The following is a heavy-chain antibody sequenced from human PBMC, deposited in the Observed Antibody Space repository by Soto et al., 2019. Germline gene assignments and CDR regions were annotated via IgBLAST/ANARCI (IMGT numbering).Heavy chain of an antibody. D-gene: IGHD6-19*01. CDR3: ARERVGDTDYSGVAVAGHFDY. V-gene: IGHV4-30-4*01. CDR1: GGSISSGDYY. Sequence: QVQLQESGPGLVKPSQTLSLTCTVSGGSISSGDYYWSWIRQPPGKGLEWIGYIYYSGSTYYNPSLKSRVTISVDTSKNQFSLKLSSVTAADTAVYYCARERVGDTDYSGVAVAGHFDYWGQGTLVTVSS. J-gene: IGHJ4*02. CDR2: IYYSGST.